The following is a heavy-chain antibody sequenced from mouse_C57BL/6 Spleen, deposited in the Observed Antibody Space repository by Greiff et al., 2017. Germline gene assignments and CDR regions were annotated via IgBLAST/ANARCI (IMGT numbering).Heavy chain of an antibody. Sequence: VQLQQSGPGLVKPSQSLSLTCSVTGYSITSGYYWNWIRQFPGNKLEWMGYISYDGSNNYNPSLKNRIPITRDTSKNQFFLKLNSVTTEDTATYYCARDLFAYWGQGTLVTVSA. V-gene: IGHV3-6*01. CDR1: GYSITSGYY. CDR2: ISYDGSN. J-gene: IGHJ3*01. CDR3: ARDLFAY.